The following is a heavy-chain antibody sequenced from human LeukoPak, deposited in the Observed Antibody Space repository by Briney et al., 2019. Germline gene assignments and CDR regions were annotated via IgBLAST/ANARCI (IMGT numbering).Heavy chain of an antibody. J-gene: IGHJ4*02. CDR3: ARWYCTGTSCYYDY. CDR1: GFTFRTYG. CDR2: VTSSSSSI. Sequence: PGGSLRLSCAASGFTFRTYGMNWVRQAPGKGLEWVSYVTSSSSSIYYADSVKGRFTISRDNSKNTLYLQMNSLRADDTAIYYCARWYCTGTSCYYDYWGQGTLVTVSS. D-gene: IGHD2-2*01. V-gene: IGHV3-48*01.